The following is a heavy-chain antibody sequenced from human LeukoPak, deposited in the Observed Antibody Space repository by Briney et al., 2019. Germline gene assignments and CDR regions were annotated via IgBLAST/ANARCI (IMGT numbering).Heavy chain of an antibody. V-gene: IGHV4-59*01. D-gene: IGHD3-22*01. CDR1: GGSISSYY. Sequence: SETLSLTWTVSGGSISSYYWSWIRQPPGKGLEWIGYIYYSGSTNYNPSLKSRVTISVDTSKNQFSLKLSSVTAADTAVYYCARDLHDSSGYYDYWGQGILVTVSS. CDR2: IYYSGST. CDR3: ARDLHDSSGYYDY. J-gene: IGHJ4*02.